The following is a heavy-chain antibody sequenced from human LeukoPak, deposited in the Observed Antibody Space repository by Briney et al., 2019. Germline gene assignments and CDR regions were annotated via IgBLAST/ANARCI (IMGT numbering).Heavy chain of an antibody. J-gene: IGHJ4*02. D-gene: IGHD5-12*01. CDR1: GYSISNGYY. CDR2: LSYSPIT. V-gene: IGHV4-38-2*02. Sequence: SETLSLTCTVSGYSISNGYYWGWIRPPPGKGLELIGSLSYSPITYYNPSLKSRVALSLDTSKNQFSLSLSSVTAADTAVYYCARHIRLIYFHFWGQGTLVTVSS. CDR3: ARHIRLIYFHF.